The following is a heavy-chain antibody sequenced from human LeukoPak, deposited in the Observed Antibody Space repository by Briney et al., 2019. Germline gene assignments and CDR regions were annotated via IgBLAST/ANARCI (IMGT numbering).Heavy chain of an antibody. Sequence: PGGSLRLSCAASGFILSSYWMICVREAPGKGLKGIAEINHGASPNYNPSLRSRVTISGDMSETHFSLTHPSVPAADSRGFFCALGSTTDSFSTSVRRVHWFDPWGQGTLVTVSS. CDR3: ALGSTTDSFSTSVRRVHWFDP. J-gene: IGHJ5*02. CDR1: GFILSSYW. V-gene: IGHV4-34*08. CDR2: INHGASP. D-gene: IGHD1/OR15-1a*01.